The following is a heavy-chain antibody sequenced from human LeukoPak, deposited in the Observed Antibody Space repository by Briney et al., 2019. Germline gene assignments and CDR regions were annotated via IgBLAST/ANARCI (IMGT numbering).Heavy chain of an antibody. CDR2: IYYSGST. D-gene: IGHD3-10*01. CDR3: ARPSLLWFGEPPLGAFDI. CDR1: GGSISSSSYC. V-gene: IGHV4-39*01. Sequence: SETLSLTCTVSGGSISSSSYCWGWIRQPPGKGLEWIGSIYYSGSTYYNPSLKSRVTISVDTSKNQFSLKLSSVTAADTAVYYCARPSLLWFGEPPLGAFDIWGQGTMVTVSS. J-gene: IGHJ3*02.